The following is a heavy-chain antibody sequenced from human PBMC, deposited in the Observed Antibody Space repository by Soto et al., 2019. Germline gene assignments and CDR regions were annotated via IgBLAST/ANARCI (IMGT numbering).Heavy chain of an antibody. Sequence: EVQLVESGGGLVQPGGSLRLSCAASGFTFSSYWMHWVRQAPGKGLVWVSRISSDGSSTSYADSVKGRFTISRDNAKNTLFLQMNSLRDEDTAVYYCATVGRGWSASDYWGQGTLVTVSS. CDR2: ISSDGSST. J-gene: IGHJ4*02. D-gene: IGHD6-19*01. CDR3: ATVGRGWSASDY. CDR1: GFTFSSYW. V-gene: IGHV3-74*01.